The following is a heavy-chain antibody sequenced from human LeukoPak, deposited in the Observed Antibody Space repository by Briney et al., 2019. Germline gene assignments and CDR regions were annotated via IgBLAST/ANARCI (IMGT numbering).Heavy chain of an antibody. CDR1: GGSVGSSAFY. V-gene: IGHV4-39*01. CDR2: IHYTGNT. D-gene: IGHD2-15*01. J-gene: IGHJ4*02. Sequence: PSETLSLTCTVSGGSVGSSAFYRGWSRQPPGKGLEWIGSIHYTGNTYYNSSLRNRVTISVDSSRNQFSLRLTSVTAADTAVYYCARHSSRLRHFDSWGQGTLVTVSS. CDR3: ARHSSRLRHFDS.